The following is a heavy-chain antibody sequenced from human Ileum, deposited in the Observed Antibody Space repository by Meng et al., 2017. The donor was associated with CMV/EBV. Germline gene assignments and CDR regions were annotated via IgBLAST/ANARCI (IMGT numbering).Heavy chain of an antibody. CDR2: IYPGDSDT. CDR3: ARSGSYTSGSQY. V-gene: IGHV5-51*01. Sequence: CKGSGYDFPTYWIAWVRQMPGKGLEWMGIIYPGDSDTRYNPSFQGQVTISADRSLKTAYLQWNSLKASDTAMYFCARSGSYTSGSQYWGQGTLVTVSS. D-gene: IGHD6-19*01. J-gene: IGHJ4*02. CDR1: GYDFPTYW.